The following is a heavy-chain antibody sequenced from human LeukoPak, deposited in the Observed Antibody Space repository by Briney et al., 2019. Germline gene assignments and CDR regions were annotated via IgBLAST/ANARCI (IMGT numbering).Heavy chain of an antibody. Sequence: PGGSLRLSCAASGFTFSSYAMSWVRQAPGKGLEWVSAISGSGGSTYYADSVKGRFTISRDNSKNTLYLQMNSLRAEDTAVYYCAKDRGYCSSTSCSSPFDYWGQGTLVTVSS. J-gene: IGHJ4*02. CDR1: GFTFSSYA. V-gene: IGHV3-23*01. D-gene: IGHD2-2*01. CDR3: AKDRGYCSSTSCSSPFDY. CDR2: ISGSGGST.